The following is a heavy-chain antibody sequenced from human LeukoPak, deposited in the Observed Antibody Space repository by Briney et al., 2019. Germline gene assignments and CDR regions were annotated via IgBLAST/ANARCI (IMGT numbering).Heavy chain of an antibody. J-gene: IGHJ5*02. CDR1: GFSFSSNW. D-gene: IGHD1-1*01. CDR3: ARLGLEVGGPNWFDP. Sequence: SGGSLRLSWAAPGFSFSSNWMGWVRQAPGKGLEWVAHIKRDGSQKYYLDSVKGRFTISRDNAKNSLYLQMNSLRVEDTAVYYCARLGLEVGGPNWFDPWGQGTLVTVSS. CDR2: IKRDGSQK. V-gene: IGHV3-7*01.